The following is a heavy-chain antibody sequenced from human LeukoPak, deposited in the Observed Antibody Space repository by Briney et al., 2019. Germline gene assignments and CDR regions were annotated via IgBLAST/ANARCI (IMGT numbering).Heavy chain of an antibody. CDR1: GGSISSGGYS. CDR2: IYHSGST. J-gene: IGHJ3*02. Sequence: SQTLSLTCAVSGGSISSGGYSWSWIRQPPGKGLEWIGYIYHSGSTYYNPSLKSRVTISVDRSKSQFSLKLSSVTAADSAVYYCARSDYSGSGTYTEFDAFDIWGQGPMVTVSS. CDR3: ARSDYSGSGTYTEFDAFDI. D-gene: IGHD3-10*01. V-gene: IGHV4-30-2*02.